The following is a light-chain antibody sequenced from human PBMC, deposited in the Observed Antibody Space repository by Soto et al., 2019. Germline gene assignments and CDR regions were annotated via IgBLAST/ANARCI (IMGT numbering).Light chain of an antibody. CDR3: QQYDDLPIA. J-gene: IGKJ5*01. CDR2: DAS. Sequence: DIQMTQSPSSLSASVGDRVTITCQASQDISKFLNWYQKKPGKPPKVLIYDASNLQTGVPSRFSGRGSGTDFTFTISSLQPDDSGTYYCQQYDDLPIAFGQGTRLEI. V-gene: IGKV1-33*01. CDR1: QDISKF.